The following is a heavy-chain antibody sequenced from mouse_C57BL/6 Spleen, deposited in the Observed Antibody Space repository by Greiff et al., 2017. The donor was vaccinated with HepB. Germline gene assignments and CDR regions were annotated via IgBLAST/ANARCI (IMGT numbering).Heavy chain of an antibody. CDR2: INYDGSST. CDR1: GFTFSDYY. D-gene: IGHD1-1*01. Sequence: EVKVVESEGGLVQPGSSMKLSCTASGFTFSDYYMAWVRQVPEKGLEWVANINYDGSSTYYLDSLKSRFIISRDNAKNILYLQMSSLKSEDTATYYCAREFDGSSYFDYWGQGTTLTVSS. CDR3: AREFDGSSYFDY. V-gene: IGHV5-16*01. J-gene: IGHJ2*01.